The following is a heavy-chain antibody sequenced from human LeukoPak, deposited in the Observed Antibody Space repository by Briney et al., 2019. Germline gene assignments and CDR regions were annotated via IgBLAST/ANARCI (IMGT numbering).Heavy chain of an antibody. CDR2: INPNSGGT. J-gene: IGHJ3*02. V-gene: IGHV1-2*02. CDR1: GYTFTGYY. CDR3: ARGPTVTNDAFDI. Sequence: ASVKVSCKASGYTFTGYYMHWVRQAPGQGLEWMGWINPNSGGTNYAQKFQGRVTMTRDTPISTAYMELSRLRSDDTAVYYCARGPTVTNDAFDIWGQGTMVTVSS. D-gene: IGHD4-17*01.